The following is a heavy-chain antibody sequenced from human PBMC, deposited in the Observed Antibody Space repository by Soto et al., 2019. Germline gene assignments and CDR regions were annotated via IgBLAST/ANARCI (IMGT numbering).Heavy chain of an antibody. Sequence: SQTISLTGDISGDSVGRNREGWNWIRQSPSRGLEWLGRTYYRSKWENDYAVSVKSRISINPDTSKNQVSLNLYSVTPADTAVYFCAGAAWFRVMDFRGQGTPVTVS. V-gene: IGHV6-1*01. CDR3: AGAAWFRVMDF. D-gene: IGHD2-15*01. CDR2: TYYRSKWEN. J-gene: IGHJ6*02. CDR1: GDSVGRNREG.